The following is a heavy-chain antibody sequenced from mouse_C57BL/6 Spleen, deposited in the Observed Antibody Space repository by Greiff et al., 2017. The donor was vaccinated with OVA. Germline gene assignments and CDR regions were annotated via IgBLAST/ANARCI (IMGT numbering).Heavy chain of an antibody. D-gene: IGHD3-2*02. Sequence: VQLVESGPGLVAPSQSLSITCTVSGFSLPSYGVDWVRQSPGKGLEWLGVIWGVGSTNYNSALKSRLSISKDNSKSQVFLKMNSLQTDDTAMYYCASQDSSGYVGAYWGQGTLVTVSA. CDR2: IWGVGST. V-gene: IGHV2-6*01. CDR3: ASQDSSGYVGAY. J-gene: IGHJ3*01. CDR1: GFSLPSYG.